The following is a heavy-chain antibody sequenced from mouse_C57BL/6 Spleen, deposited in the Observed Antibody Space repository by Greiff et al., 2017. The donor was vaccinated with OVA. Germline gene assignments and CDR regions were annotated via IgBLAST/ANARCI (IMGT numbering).Heavy chain of an antibody. CDR2: IDPSDSYT. J-gene: IGHJ2*01. V-gene: IGHV1-59*01. D-gene: IGHD2-4*01. CDR1: GYTFTSYW. Sequence: QVQLQQPGAELVRPGTSVKLSCKASGYTFTSYWMHWVKQRPGQGLEWIGVIDPSDSYTNYNQKFKGKATLTVDTSSSTAYMQLRSLTSEDSAVYYCASGLRLDYWGQGTTLTVSS. CDR3: ASGLRLDY.